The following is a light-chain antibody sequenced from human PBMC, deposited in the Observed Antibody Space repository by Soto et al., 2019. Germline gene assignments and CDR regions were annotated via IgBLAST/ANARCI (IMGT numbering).Light chain of an antibody. V-gene: IGKV1-39*01. CDR1: ESISRH. CDR2: AAS. Sequence: DIQMTQSPSSLSASVGDRVTITCRASESISRHLNWYQQKPGKAPNLLIYAASSLQNGVPSRFSGIGSGTYFTLTISNLQPEDFETYCCQQSYSTLSISFGQGTRREIK. CDR3: QQSYSTLSIS. J-gene: IGKJ5*01.